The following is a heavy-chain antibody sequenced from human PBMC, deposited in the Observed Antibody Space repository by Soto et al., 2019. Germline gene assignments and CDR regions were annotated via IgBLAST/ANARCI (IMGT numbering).Heavy chain of an antibody. J-gene: IGHJ4*02. Sequence: SETLSLTCTVSGGSISSYYWSWIRQHPGKGLEWIGYIFYSGSTNYNPSLKSRVTISVDTSKNQFSLKLSSVTAADTAVYYCARDGYYYDSSGYQRVYYFDYWGQGTLVTVSS. CDR3: ARDGYYYDSSGYQRVYYFDY. D-gene: IGHD3-22*01. CDR1: GGSISSYY. CDR2: IFYSGST. V-gene: IGHV4-59*01.